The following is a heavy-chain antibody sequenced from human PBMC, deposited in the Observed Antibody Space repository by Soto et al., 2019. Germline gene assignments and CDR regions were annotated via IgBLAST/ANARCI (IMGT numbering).Heavy chain of an antibody. V-gene: IGHV3-73*01. J-gene: IGHJ4*02. CDR2: ILSKAGNYAT. Sequence: EVQLVESGGGLVQPGGSLKLSCAASGFIFNGSAVHWVRQASGKGLEWVGRILSKAGNYATAYPASMKGRFTISRDDSENTAFLQMNSLKTEDTAVYYCIRGGSPYYYDYWGQGTLVAVSS. CDR3: IRGGSPYYYDY. CDR1: GFIFNGSA.